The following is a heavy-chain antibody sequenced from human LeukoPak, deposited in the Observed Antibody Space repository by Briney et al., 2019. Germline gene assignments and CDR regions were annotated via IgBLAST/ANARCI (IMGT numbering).Heavy chain of an antibody. CDR3: ARSTYDSSGLGAFDI. Sequence: GGSLRLSCAASGFTLSSYWMSWVRQAPGKGLEWVANIKQDGSDKYYVDSVKGRFTISRDNAKNSLYLQMNSLRAEDTAVYYCARSTYDSSGLGAFDIWGQGTMVTVSS. CDR2: IKQDGSDK. D-gene: IGHD3-22*01. V-gene: IGHV3-7*01. CDR1: GFTLSSYW. J-gene: IGHJ3*02.